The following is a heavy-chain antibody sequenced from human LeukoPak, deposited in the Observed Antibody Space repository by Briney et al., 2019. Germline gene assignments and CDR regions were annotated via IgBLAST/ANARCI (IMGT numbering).Heavy chain of an antibody. J-gene: IGHJ4*02. V-gene: IGHV4-34*01. D-gene: IGHD2-2*01. CDR2: ISHSGST. Sequence: SETLSLTCAVYGGSFSGYYWSWIRQPPGRGLEWIGEISHSGSTNYNPSLKSRVTISVDTSKNQFSLKLSSVTAADTAVYYCARKSFHTSSYDYWGQGTLVTVSS. CDR1: GGSFSGYY. CDR3: ARKSFHTSSYDY.